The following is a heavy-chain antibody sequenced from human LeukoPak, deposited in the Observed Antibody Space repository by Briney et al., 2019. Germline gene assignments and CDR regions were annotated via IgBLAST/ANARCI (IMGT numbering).Heavy chain of an antibody. V-gene: IGHV4-38-2*01. CDR3: ASLGSYCSSTSCSGPYYYYMDV. J-gene: IGHJ6*03. Sequence: ASETLSLTCAVSGYSISSGYYWGWIRQPPGKGLEWIGSIYHSGSTYCNPSLKSRVTISVHTSKNQYSLNLSSVTAADTAVYYCASLGSYCSSTSCSGPYYYYMDVWGKGTTVTVSS. CDR2: IYHSGST. D-gene: IGHD2-2*01. CDR1: GYSISSGYY.